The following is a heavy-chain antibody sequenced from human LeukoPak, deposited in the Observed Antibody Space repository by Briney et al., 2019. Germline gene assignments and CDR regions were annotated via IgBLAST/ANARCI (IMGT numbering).Heavy chain of an antibody. V-gene: IGHV3-20*04. CDR3: AGRTGYISSWYAFDI. D-gene: IGHD6-13*01. CDR2: INWNGGST. Sequence: GGSLRLSCAASGFTFDDYGMSWVRQAPGKGLEWVSGINWNGGSTGYADSVKGRFTISRDNAKNSLYLQMNSLRAEDTALYYCAGRTGYISSWYAFDIWGQGTMVTVSS. J-gene: IGHJ3*02. CDR1: GFTFDDYG.